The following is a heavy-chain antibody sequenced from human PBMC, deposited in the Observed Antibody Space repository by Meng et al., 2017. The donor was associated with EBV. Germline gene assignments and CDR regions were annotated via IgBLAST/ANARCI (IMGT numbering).Heavy chain of an antibody. J-gene: IGHJ4*02. CDR1: GGTFRSDA. D-gene: IGHD3-10*01. Sequence: QVPLVQSGAEVKXXGSSVMVSCKTSGGTFRSDAISWVRQAPGQGLVWMGGLIPMTGVAHYAQKFQDRVSIIADEFTSTHYLELSSLRSEDTAIYFCASESGRGFTPDYWGQGTLVTVSS. V-gene: IGHV1-69*01. CDR3: ASESGRGFTPDY. CDR2: LIPMTGVA.